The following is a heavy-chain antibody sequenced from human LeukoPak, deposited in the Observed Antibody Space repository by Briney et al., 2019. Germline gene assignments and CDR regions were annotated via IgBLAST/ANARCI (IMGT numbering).Heavy chain of an antibody. CDR3: ARGGIAAAGATFGS. D-gene: IGHD6-13*01. CDR2: IYQSGST. Sequence: PSETLSLTCGVSGGSISNGGYSWSWIRQPPGKGLEWIGYIYQSGSTYYNPSLKSRFTISVDRSKNEFSLKLSSVTAADTAVYYCARGGIAAAGATFGSWGQGTLVTVSS. V-gene: IGHV4-30-2*01. CDR1: GGSISNGGYS. J-gene: IGHJ4*02.